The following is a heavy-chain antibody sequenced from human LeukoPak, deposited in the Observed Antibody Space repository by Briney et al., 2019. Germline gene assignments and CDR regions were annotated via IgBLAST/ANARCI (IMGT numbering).Heavy chain of an antibody. Sequence: PSETLSPTCTVSGGSISSSSYYWGWIRQPPGKGLEWIGSIYYSGSTYYNPSLKSRVTISVDTSKNQFSLKLSSVTAADTAVYYCAREGYDILTGDYWGQGTLVTVSS. CDR2: IYYSGST. V-gene: IGHV4-39*07. J-gene: IGHJ4*02. CDR3: AREGYDILTGDY. CDR1: GGSISSSSYY. D-gene: IGHD3-9*01.